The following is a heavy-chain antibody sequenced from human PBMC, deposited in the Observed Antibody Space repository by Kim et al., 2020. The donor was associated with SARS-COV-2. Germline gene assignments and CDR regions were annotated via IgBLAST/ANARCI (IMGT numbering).Heavy chain of an antibody. Sequence: SETLSLTCTVSGGSISSSGYFWGWIRQPPGKGLEWIGNVYYSGTTYYTPSLKSRVTIYIDTSENQFSLKLTSLTAADTAVYYCARHLGVRGSMDVGGLGTTVIVSS. D-gene: IGHD2-8*01. CDR2: VYYSGTT. CDR3: ARHLGVRGSMDV. V-gene: IGHV4-39*01. J-gene: IGHJ6*02. CDR1: GGSISSSGYF.